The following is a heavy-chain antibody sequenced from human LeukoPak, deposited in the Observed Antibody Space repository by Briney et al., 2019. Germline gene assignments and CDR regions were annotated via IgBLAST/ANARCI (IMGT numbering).Heavy chain of an antibody. Sequence: ASVKVSCKASGYTFTSYAMHWLRQAPGQRLEWMGWINAGNGNTKYSQKFQGRVTITRDTSASTAYMELSSLRSEDTAVYYCARGRYSSGWYDYWGQGTLVTVSS. CDR3: ARGRYSSGWYDY. CDR2: INAGNGNT. CDR1: GYTFTSYA. D-gene: IGHD6-19*01. V-gene: IGHV1-3*01. J-gene: IGHJ4*02.